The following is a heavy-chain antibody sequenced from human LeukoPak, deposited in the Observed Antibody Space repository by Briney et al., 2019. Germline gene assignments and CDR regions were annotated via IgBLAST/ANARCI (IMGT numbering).Heavy chain of an antibody. V-gene: IGHV4-59*01. D-gene: IGHD2-2*01. CDR3: ARAYGYCSSTSCYEGGEYFDY. CDR1: GGSISSYY. Sequence: SETLSLTCTVSGGSISSYYWSWIRQPPGKGLEWIGYIYYSGSTNYNPSLKSRVTISLDTSKNQFSLKLSSVTAADTAVYYCARAYGYCSSTSCYEGGEYFDYWGQGTLVTVSS. J-gene: IGHJ4*02. CDR2: IYYSGST.